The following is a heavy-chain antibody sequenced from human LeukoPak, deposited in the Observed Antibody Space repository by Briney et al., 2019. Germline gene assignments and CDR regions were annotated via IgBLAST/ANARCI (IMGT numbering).Heavy chain of an antibody. Sequence: PGRSLRLSCAASGFTFSSYGMHWVRQAPGKGLEWVAVISYDGSNKYYADSVKGRFTISRDNAKNSLYLQMNSLRAEDTALYYCAKDSSGSYYNVGYFDYWGQGTLVTVSS. CDR2: ISYDGSNK. J-gene: IGHJ4*02. CDR1: GFTFSSYG. D-gene: IGHD3-10*01. CDR3: AKDSSGSYYNVGYFDY. V-gene: IGHV3-30*18.